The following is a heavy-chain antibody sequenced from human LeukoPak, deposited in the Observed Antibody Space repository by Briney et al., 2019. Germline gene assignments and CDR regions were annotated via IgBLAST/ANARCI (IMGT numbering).Heavy chain of an antibody. J-gene: IGHJ4*02. V-gene: IGHV1-69*13. Sequence: ASVKVSCKASGGTFSSYAISWVRQAPGQGLEWMGGIIPIFGTANYAQKFQGRVTITADESTSTAYMELSSLRSEDTAVYYCAAASYGDYTVYFDYWGQGTLVTVSS. CDR1: GGTFSSYA. CDR3: AAASYGDYTVYFDY. CDR2: IIPIFGTA. D-gene: IGHD4-17*01.